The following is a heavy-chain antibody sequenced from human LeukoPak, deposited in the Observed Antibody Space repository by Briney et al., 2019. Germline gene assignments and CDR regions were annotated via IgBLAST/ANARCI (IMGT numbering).Heavy chain of an antibody. Sequence: GASVKVSCKVSGYTLTELSMHWVRQAPGKGLGWMGGFDPEDGETIYAQKFQGRVTMTEDTSTDTAYMELSSLRSEDTAVYYCATDLSYCGGDCYSEWGQGTLVTVSS. D-gene: IGHD2-21*02. V-gene: IGHV1-24*01. J-gene: IGHJ4*02. CDR3: ATDLSYCGGDCYSE. CDR1: GYTLTELS. CDR2: FDPEDGET.